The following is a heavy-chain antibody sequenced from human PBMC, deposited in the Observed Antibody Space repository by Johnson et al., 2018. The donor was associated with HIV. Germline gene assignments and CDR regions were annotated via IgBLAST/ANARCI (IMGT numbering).Heavy chain of an antibody. CDR2: IKQDGSEK. Sequence: EVQLVESGGGLVQPGGSLRLSCAASGFTFSSYWMGWVRQAPGKGLEWVANIKQDGSEKYYADSVKGRFTISRDNSKNTLYLQMNSLRAEDTAVYYCAKAGAGAGPGIDAFDIWGQGTMVTVSS. CDR1: GFTFSSYW. D-gene: IGHD6-19*01. CDR3: AKAGAGAGPGIDAFDI. J-gene: IGHJ3*02. V-gene: IGHV3-7*02.